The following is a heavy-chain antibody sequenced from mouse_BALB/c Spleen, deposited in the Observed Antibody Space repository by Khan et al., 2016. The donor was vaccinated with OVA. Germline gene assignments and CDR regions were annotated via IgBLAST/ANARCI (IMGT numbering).Heavy chain of an antibody. CDR2: IDPENGNT. J-gene: IGHJ3*01. Sequence: VQLQQSGADLVRPGALVKLSCKASGFNIKDYYMNWVKQRPEQGLEWIGWIDPENGNTIYDPKFQGKASITADTSSNTAYLQLRSLTSEDTAVYYCARADDYYLFPYWGQGTLVTVSA. CDR1: GFNIKDYY. CDR3: ARADDYYLFPY. D-gene: IGHD2-3*01. V-gene: IGHV14-1*02.